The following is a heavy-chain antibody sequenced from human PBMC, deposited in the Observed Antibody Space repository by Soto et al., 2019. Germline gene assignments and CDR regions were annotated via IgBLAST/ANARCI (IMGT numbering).Heavy chain of an antibody. V-gene: IGHV3-21*01. CDR2: ISSSSSYI. CDR3: ARIKYDFWSGHPAPYYIHY. CDR1: GFTFSSYS. J-gene: IGHJ4*02. Sequence: PGGSLRLSCAASGFTFSSYSMNWVRQAPGKGLEWVSSISSSSSYIYYADSVKGRFTISRDNAKNSLYLQMNSLRAEDTAVYYCARIKYDFWSGHPAPYYIHYSGQATLVTVSS. D-gene: IGHD3-3*01.